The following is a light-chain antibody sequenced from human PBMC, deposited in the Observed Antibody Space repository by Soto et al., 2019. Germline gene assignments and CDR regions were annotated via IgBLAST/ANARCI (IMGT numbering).Light chain of an antibody. CDR1: SSNIGNNY. J-gene: IGLJ2*01. CDR2: EGN. Sequence: QSVLTQPPSVSAAPGQKVTISCSGSSSNIGNNYVSWYQQLPGTAPKLMIYEGNKRPSGVSNRFSASKSGNTASLTISGLQAEDEADYYCCAYAGSNTLVFGGGTKLTVL. CDR3: CAYAGSNTLV. V-gene: IGLV2-23*01.